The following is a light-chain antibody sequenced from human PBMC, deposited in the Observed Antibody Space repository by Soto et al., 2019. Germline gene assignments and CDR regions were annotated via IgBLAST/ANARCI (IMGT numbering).Light chain of an antibody. CDR3: FSYTSSGTYV. V-gene: IGLV2-14*01. CDR1: SSDVGNYKY. Sequence: QSVVTQLASVSGCPGHSITISCTGTSSDVGNYKYVSWYQQHPGKAPKLMIYEVSKRPSGVSNRFSGSKSGNTASLTISGLQVEDETDYYCFSYTSSGTYVFGTGTKVTVL. J-gene: IGLJ1*01. CDR2: EVS.